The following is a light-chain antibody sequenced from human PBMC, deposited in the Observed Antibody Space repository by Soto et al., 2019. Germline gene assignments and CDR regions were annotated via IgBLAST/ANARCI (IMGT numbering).Light chain of an antibody. Sequence: QSVLTQPASVSGSPGQSITISCTGTSSDVGGYNYVSWYQQHPGKAPKLMIYDVSNRHSGGSDRFSGSKYGNTASLTISGLQADDEADYYCSSYTSSSRVVFGGGTKLTVL. CDR1: SSDVGGYNY. J-gene: IGLJ2*01. V-gene: IGLV2-14*01. CDR2: DVS. CDR3: SSYTSSSRVV.